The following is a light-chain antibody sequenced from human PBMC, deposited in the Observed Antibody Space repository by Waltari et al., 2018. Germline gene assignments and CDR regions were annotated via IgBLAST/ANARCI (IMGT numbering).Light chain of an antibody. CDR3: QQYYSTPWT. J-gene: IGKJ1*01. Sequence: DIVMTQSPDSLTVSLGERATINCKSSQSVLYSSDNNNYLAWYQQKPGQPPKLLIYWASTRESGVPDRFSGSGSGTDFTLTISSLQAEDVAVYSCQQYYSTPWTFGQGTKVEIK. CDR2: WAS. V-gene: IGKV4-1*01. CDR1: QSVLYSSDNNNY.